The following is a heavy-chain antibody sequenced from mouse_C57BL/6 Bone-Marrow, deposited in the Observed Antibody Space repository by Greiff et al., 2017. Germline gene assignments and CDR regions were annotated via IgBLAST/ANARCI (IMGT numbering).Heavy chain of an antibody. J-gene: IGHJ4*01. CDR2: ISDGGSYT. CDR1: GFTFSSYA. CDR3: ARLYYGSSYVGYAMDY. Sequence: EVHLVESGGGLVKPGGSLKLSCAASGFTFSSYAMSWVRQTPEKRLEWVATISDGGSYTYYPDNVKGRFTISRDNAKNNLYLQMSHLKSEDTAMYYCARLYYGSSYVGYAMDYWGQGTSVTVAS. D-gene: IGHD1-1*01. V-gene: IGHV5-4*01.